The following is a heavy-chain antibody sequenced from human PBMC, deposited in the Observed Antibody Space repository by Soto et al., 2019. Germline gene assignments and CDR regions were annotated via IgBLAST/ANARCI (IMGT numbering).Heavy chain of an antibody. V-gene: IGHV2-5*02. J-gene: IGHJ5*02. CDR2: IYWDDDK. D-gene: IGHD6-13*01. CDR1: VFSLSTSGVG. Sequence: SGPTLVNPTQTLTLTCTFSVFSLSTSGVGVGWIRQPPGKALEWLALIYWDDDKRYSPSLKSRLTITKDTSKNQVVLTMTNMDPVDTATYYCAHVPEAQQQLIWFDPWGQGTLVTVSS. CDR3: AHVPEAQQQLIWFDP.